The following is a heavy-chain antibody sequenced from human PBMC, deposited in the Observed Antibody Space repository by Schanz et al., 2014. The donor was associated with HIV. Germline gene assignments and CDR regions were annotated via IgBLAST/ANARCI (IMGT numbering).Heavy chain of an antibody. J-gene: IGHJ4*02. D-gene: IGHD3-10*01. V-gene: IGHV1-18*01. CDR3: ARGTYYGSGSYTLDY. CDR2: ISTYNGNP. CDR1: GYTFIHYG. Sequence: QVHLVQSGAEVKKPGASVKVSCKASGYTFIHYGITWVRQAPGQGLEWLGWISTYNGNPNYAQKFQGRVSMTTDTSTSTAYMELRSLRSDDTAVYYCARGTYYGSGSYTLDYWGQGTLVTVSS.